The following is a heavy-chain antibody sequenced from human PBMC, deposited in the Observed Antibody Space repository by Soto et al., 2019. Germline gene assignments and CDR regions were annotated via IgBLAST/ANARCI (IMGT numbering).Heavy chain of an antibody. CDR3: ARVSGSYYYGMDV. CDR1: GGSISSSNW. J-gene: IGHJ6*02. Sequence: QVQLQESGPGLVKPSGTLSLTCAVSGGSISSSNWWSWVRQPPGKGLKWIGEIYHSGSTNYNPSLKSRVTISVDKSNNQFSLTLSSVTAADTAVYYCARVSGSYYYGMDVWGQGTTVTVSS. D-gene: IGHD3-10*01. CDR2: IYHSGST. V-gene: IGHV4-4*02.